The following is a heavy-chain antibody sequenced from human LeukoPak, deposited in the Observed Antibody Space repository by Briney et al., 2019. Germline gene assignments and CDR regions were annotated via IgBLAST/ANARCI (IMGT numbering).Heavy chain of an antibody. Sequence: GGSLRLSCAASGFTFSSYAMSWVRQAPGKGLEWVSAISGSGGSTYYADSVKGRFTISRDNSKNTLYLQMNSLRAEDTAVYYCAKTNVPAARIYYYGMDVWGQGTTVTVSS. J-gene: IGHJ6*02. D-gene: IGHD2-2*01. CDR1: GFTFSSYA. CDR2: ISGSGGST. CDR3: AKTNVPAARIYYYGMDV. V-gene: IGHV3-23*01.